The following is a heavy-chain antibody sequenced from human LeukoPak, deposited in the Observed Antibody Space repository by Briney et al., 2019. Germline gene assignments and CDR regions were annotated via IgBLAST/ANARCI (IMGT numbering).Heavy chain of an antibody. CDR2: IKQDGSEK. CDR1: TFTLNNYW. CDR3: ASRAGYTGSWSAFDY. J-gene: IGHJ4*02. D-gene: IGHD6-13*01. V-gene: IGHV3-7*05. Sequence: GGSLRLSCTASTFTLNNYWMSWVRQAPGKGLEWVANIKQDGSEKYHVDSVKGRFTISRDNAKNSLYLQMNSLRAEDTAVYYCASRAGYTGSWSAFDYWGQGTLVTVSS.